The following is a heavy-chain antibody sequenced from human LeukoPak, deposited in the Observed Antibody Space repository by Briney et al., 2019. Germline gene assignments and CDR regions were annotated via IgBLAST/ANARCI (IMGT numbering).Heavy chain of an antibody. J-gene: IGHJ3*02. CDR3: ARFGLGKHIEVAGIPFDI. V-gene: IGHV1-18*01. Sequence: RASVKVSCKASGYTSTNYVISWVRQAPGQGLEWMGWISAYNGNTNYAQKLQGGVTMTTDTSTSTAYMELRSLRSDDTAVYYCARFGLGKHIEVAGIPFDIWGQGTMVTVSS. D-gene: IGHD6-19*01. CDR2: ISAYNGNT. CDR1: GYTSTNYV.